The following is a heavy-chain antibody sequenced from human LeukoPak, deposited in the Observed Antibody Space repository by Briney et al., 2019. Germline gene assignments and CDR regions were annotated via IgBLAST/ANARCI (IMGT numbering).Heavy chain of an antibody. CDR3: ARRGVGRLLAAAFDI. CDR1: GGSISSSNW. Sequence: PSETLSLTCAVSGGSISSSNWWSWVRQPPGKGLEWIGEINHSGSTNYNPSLKSRVTISVDTSKNQFSLKLSSVTAADTAVYYCARRGVGRLLAAAFDIWGQGTMVTVSS. J-gene: IGHJ3*02. D-gene: IGHD3-22*01. V-gene: IGHV4-4*02. CDR2: INHSGST.